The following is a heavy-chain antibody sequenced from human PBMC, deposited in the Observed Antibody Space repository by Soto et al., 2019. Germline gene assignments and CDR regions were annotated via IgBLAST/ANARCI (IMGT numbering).Heavy chain of an antibody. V-gene: IGHV1-3*01. D-gene: IGHD6-13*01. CDR2: INAGNGNT. CDR3: ARGYSSSWAPFDY. CDR1: GYTFTSYA. Sequence: ASVNVSCKASGYTFTSYAMHWVRQAPGQRLEWMGWINAGNGNTKYSQKFQGRVTITRDTSASTAYMELSSLRSEDTAVYYCARGYSSSWAPFDYWGQGTLVTVSS. J-gene: IGHJ4*02.